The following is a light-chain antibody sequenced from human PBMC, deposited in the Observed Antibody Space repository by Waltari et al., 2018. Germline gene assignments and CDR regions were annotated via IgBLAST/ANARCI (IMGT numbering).Light chain of an antibody. V-gene: IGKV3-20*01. CDR1: QRVGRS. CDR3: QHYVRLPVT. Sequence: EIVLTQSPGILSLSPGEGATLSCRASQRVGRSLAWYQQKPGQAPRLVISGASNRATGIPDRFSCSGSGTDFSLTISRLEPEDFAVYYCQHYVRLPVTFGRGTKVEIK. CDR2: GAS. J-gene: IGKJ4*02.